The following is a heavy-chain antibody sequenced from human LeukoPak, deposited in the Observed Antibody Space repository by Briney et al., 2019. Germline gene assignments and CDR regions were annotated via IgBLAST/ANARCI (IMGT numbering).Heavy chain of an antibody. CDR1: GFTFSSYA. CDR3: AKLLWRGVVENLIFDI. J-gene: IGHJ3*02. D-gene: IGHD3-3*01. V-gene: IGHV3-23*01. Sequence: PGGSLRLSCAASGFTFSSYAMSWVRQAPGKGLEWVSAISGSGGSTYYADSVKGRFTISRDNSKNTLYLQMNSLRAEDTAVYYCAKLLWRGVVENLIFDIWGQGTMVTVSS. CDR2: ISGSGGST.